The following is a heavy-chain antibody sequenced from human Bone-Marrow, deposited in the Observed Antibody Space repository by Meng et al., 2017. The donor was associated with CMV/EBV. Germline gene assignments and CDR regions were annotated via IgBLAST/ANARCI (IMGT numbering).Heavy chain of an antibody. Sequence: RDMGSRIRAAWNWIRQSPSRGLEWLGRTYYRSKWYYDYSVSMRSRITVNPDTSKNQFSLQLTSVTPEDTAVYYCTRDGNGRNWFDPWGQGTLVTVSS. CDR1: RDMGSRIRAA. J-gene: IGHJ5*02. CDR3: TRDGNGRNWFDP. D-gene: IGHD2-8*01. V-gene: IGHV6-1*01. CDR2: TYYRSKWYY.